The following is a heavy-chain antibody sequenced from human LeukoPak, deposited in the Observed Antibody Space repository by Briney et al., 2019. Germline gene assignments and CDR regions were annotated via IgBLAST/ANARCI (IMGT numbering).Heavy chain of an antibody. D-gene: IGHD4-11*01. CDR3: ARLGGAGATVTTSYYSGMDV. J-gene: IGHJ6*04. Sequence: INDMEGNSFNPSLKSRVTISVDTSKNQFSLKLSSVTAADTAVYYCARLGGAGATVTTSYYSGMDVWGKGTTVTVSS. CDR2: INDMEGN. V-gene: IGHV4-34*01.